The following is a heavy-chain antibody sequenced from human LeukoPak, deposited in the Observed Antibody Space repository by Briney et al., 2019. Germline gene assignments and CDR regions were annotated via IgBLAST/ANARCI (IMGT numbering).Heavy chain of an antibody. V-gene: IGHV3-48*01. CDR3: ARGEQEMATMSIDY. Sequence: GGSLRLSCAASGFTFSSYRMNWVRQAPGQGLEWVSYISSLGSTIYYADSVKGRFTISRDNAENSLYLQMNSLRAEDTAVYYCARGEQEMATMSIDYWGQGTLVTVSS. CDR2: ISSLGSTI. D-gene: IGHD5-24*01. CDR1: GFTFSSYR. J-gene: IGHJ4*02.